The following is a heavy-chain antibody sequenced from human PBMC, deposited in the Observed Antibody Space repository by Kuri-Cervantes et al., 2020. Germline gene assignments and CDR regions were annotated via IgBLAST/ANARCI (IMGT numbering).Heavy chain of an antibody. CDR3: TRGMGDTAIPGS. CDR2: IWYDGSNK. Sequence: GGSLRLSCAASGFTFSSYGMHWVRQAPGKGLEWVAVIWYDGSNKYYADSVKGRFTISRDNSKNTLYLQMNSLRAEDTAVYYCTRGMGDTAIPGSWGQGTLVTVSS. V-gene: IGHV3-33*01. D-gene: IGHD5-18*01. J-gene: IGHJ5*02. CDR1: GFTFSSYG.